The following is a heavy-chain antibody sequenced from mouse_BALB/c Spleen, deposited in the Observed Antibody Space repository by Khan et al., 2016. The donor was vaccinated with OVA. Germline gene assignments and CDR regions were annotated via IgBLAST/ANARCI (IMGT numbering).Heavy chain of an antibody. CDR1: GYTFTNYG. J-gene: IGHJ3*01. D-gene: IGHD1-1*01. CDR3: ARGLNCYGSWFAY. CDR2: INTYNGEP. V-gene: IGHV9-1*02. Sequence: QIQLVQSGPELKKPGETVKISCKASGYTFTNYGMNWVKQAPGKALKWMGWINTYNGEPTCADDFKGRFAFSLETSASTAYLQINNLKNEDMATYFCARGLNCYGSWFAYWGQGTLVTVSA.